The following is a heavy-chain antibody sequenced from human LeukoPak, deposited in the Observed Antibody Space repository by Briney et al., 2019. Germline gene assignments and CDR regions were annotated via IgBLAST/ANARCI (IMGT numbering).Heavy chain of an antibody. CDR1: GFTFSSYG. CDR3: ARDPLEGSSWRYYYYYGMDV. D-gene: IGHD6-13*01. Sequence: GGSLRLSCAASGFTFSSYGMHWVRQAPGKGLEWVAVIWYDGSNKYYADSVKGRFTISRDNSKNTLYLQMNSLRAEDTAVYYCARDPLEGSSWRYYYYYGMDVWGQGTTATVSS. CDR2: IWYDGSNK. J-gene: IGHJ6*02. V-gene: IGHV3-33*01.